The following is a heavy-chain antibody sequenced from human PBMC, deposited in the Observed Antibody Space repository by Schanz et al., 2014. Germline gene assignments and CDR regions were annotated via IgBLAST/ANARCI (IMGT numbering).Heavy chain of an antibody. Sequence: EVQLLESGGGLVQPGGSLRLSCSGFTVSAYSANWVRQAPGKGLEWVSGMSGSGSTADYADSVKGRFTISRDNSRKTLYLQMNSLRADDTAVYYCAKDLYNYGIFDSWGQGTLVTVSS. J-gene: IGHJ5*01. CDR1: GFTVSAYS. D-gene: IGHD3-16*01. CDR2: MSGSGSTA. V-gene: IGHV3-23*01. CDR3: AKDLYNYGIFDS.